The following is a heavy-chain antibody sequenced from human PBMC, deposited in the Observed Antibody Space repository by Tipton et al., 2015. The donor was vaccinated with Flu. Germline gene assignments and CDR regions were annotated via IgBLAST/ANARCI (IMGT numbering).Heavy chain of an antibody. Sequence: TLSLTCAVYGGSFSGHYWSWIRQPPGKGLEWIGEINHSGSTNYNPSLKSRVTISVDTSKNQFSLKLSSVTAADTAVYYCARGPIGPNTSGRGRYFDLWGRGTLVTVSS. D-gene: IGHD6-19*01. CDR3: ARGPIGPNTSGRGRYFDL. CDR2: INHSGST. J-gene: IGHJ2*01. CDR1: GGSFSGHY. V-gene: IGHV4-34*01.